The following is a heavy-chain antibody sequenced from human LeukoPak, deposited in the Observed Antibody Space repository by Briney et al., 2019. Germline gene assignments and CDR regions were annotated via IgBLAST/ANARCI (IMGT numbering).Heavy chain of an antibody. CDR3: ARAAWRGSNSRDAFDI. D-gene: IGHD4/OR15-4a*01. CDR1: GGSISSGGDY. CDR2: IYYTGTT. Sequence: TSETLSLTCTVSGGSISSGGDYWSLIRQHPGKGLEWIGYIYYTGTTYYNPSLKSRLTISVDTSKNQFSLNLRSMTAADTAVYYCARAAWRGSNSRDAFDIWGQGTVVTVSS. J-gene: IGHJ3*02. V-gene: IGHV4-31*03.